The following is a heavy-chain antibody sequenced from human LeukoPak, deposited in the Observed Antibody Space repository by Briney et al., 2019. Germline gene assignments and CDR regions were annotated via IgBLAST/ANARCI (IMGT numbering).Heavy chain of an antibody. D-gene: IGHD3-10*01. J-gene: IGHJ4*02. Sequence: PGRSLRLSCAASGFTFSSYAMHWVRQAPGKGLEWVAVISYDGSNKYYADSVKGRFTISRDNSKNTLYLQMNSLRAEDTAVYYCARVGSHGSGSCPTSIWGQGTLVTVSS. CDR1: GFTFSSYA. CDR2: ISYDGSNK. V-gene: IGHV3-30-3*01. CDR3: ARVGSHGSGSCPTSI.